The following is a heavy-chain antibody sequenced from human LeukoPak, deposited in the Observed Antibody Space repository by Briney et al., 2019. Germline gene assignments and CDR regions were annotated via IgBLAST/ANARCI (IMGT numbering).Heavy chain of an antibody. CDR3: ARDFTVRGVIIGAFDI. D-gene: IGHD3-10*01. CDR2: IWYDGSNK. J-gene: IGHJ3*02. CDR1: GFTFSSYG. Sequence: GGSLRLSGAASGFTFSSYGMHWVRQAPGKGLEWVAVIWYDGSNKYYADSVKGRFTISRDNSKNTLYLQMNSLRAEDTAVYYCARDFTVRGVIIGAFDIWGQGTMVTVSS. V-gene: IGHV3-33*01.